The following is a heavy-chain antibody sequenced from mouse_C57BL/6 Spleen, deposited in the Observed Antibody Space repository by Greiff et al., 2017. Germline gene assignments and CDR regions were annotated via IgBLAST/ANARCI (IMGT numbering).Heavy chain of an antibody. CDR3: ARWETTVVALYYYAMDY. D-gene: IGHD1-1*01. Sequence: VQLQQSGPELVKPGASVKISCKASGYAFSSSWMNWVKQRPGKGLEWIGRIYPGDGDTNYNGKFKGKATLTADKSSSTAYMQLSSLTSEDSAVYFCARWETTVVALYYYAMDYWGQGTSVTVSS. CDR2: IYPGDGDT. J-gene: IGHJ4*01. V-gene: IGHV1-82*01. CDR1: GYAFSSSW.